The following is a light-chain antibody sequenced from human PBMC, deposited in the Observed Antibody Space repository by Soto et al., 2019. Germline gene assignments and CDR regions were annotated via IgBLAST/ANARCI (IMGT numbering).Light chain of an antibody. CDR2: GNS. CDR1: SSNIGAGYD. Sequence: QSVLTQPPSVSGAPGQRVTISCTGSSSNIGAGYDVHWYQQFPGTAPKLLIYGNSNRPSGVPDRFSGSKSGTSAPLAITGLQAEDEADYYCHSYDSSLSGVFGSGTKATVL. V-gene: IGLV1-40*01. CDR3: HSYDSSLSGV. J-gene: IGLJ1*01.